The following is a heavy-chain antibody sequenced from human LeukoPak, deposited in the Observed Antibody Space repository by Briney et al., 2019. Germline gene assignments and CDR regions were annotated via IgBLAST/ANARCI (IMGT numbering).Heavy chain of an antibody. J-gene: IGHJ4*02. D-gene: IGHD5-18*01. V-gene: IGHV3-11*01. CDR3: ARDPGIQLWTDY. Sequence: LSLTCAVYGGSFSGYYMSWIRQAPGKGLEWVSYISSSGSTIYYADSVKGRFTISRDNAKNSLYLQMNSLRAEDTAVYYCARDPGIQLWTDYWGQGTLVTVSS. CDR1: GGSFSGYY. CDR2: ISSSGSTI.